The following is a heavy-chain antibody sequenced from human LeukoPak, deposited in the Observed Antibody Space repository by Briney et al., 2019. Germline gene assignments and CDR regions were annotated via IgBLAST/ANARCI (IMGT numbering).Heavy chain of an antibody. CDR3: ARDGVAGGFDY. CDR1: GGSIGSYY. J-gene: IGHJ4*02. Sequence: SETLSLTCTVSGGSIGSYYWNWIRQAPGKGLEWIGYIHYSGSTNHNSSLKSRVTLSVDTSRNQYSLKLSSVTAAETAVYYCARDGVAGGFDYWGQGTLVTISS. D-gene: IGHD6-19*01. V-gene: IGHV4-59*01. CDR2: IHYSGST.